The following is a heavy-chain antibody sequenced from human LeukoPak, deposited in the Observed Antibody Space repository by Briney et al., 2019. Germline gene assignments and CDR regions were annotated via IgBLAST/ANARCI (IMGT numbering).Heavy chain of an antibody. CDR1: GFTFSSHA. CDR3: AKSPGPMPASTIYYFDH. J-gene: IGHJ4*02. Sequence: GGSLRLSCAGSGFTFSSHAMSRVRQTPGKGLEWISLISGSGGSPYYADSVLGRFTISRDNSKNTLYLQMNNLRADDTAVYYCAKSPGPMPASTIYYFDHWGQGALVTVSA. CDR2: ISGSGGSP. D-gene: IGHD5-24*01. V-gene: IGHV3-23*01.